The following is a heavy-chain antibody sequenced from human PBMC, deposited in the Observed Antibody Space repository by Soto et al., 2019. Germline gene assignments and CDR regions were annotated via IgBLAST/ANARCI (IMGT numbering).Heavy chain of an antibody. D-gene: IGHD3-22*01. J-gene: IGHJ5*02. V-gene: IGHV4-31*03. CDR2: IYYSGST. CDR1: GGSISSGGYY. CDR3: ARARDYYDSSGPTLGNSFDP. Sequence: QVQLQESGPGLVKPSQTLSLTCTVSGGSISSGGYYWSWMRQHPGKGLEGIGYIYYSGSTYYNPSLKSRVTISVDTSKNQFSLKLSSVTAADTAVYYCARARDYYDSSGPTLGNSFDPWGQGTLVTVSS.